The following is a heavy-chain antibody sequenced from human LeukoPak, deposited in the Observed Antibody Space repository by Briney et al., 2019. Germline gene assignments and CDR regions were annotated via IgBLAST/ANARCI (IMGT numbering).Heavy chain of an antibody. Sequence: PGGSLRLSCVTSGFTFSSNWMHWVRQAPGEGLVWVSLIKPDGSGTNYADSVKGRFTISRDNAKNTLYLQMNSLRAEDTAVYYCVPADKEWGQRTLVTVSS. V-gene: IGHV3-74*01. CDR2: IKPDGSGT. J-gene: IGHJ4*02. CDR3: VPADKE. CDR1: GFTFSSNW.